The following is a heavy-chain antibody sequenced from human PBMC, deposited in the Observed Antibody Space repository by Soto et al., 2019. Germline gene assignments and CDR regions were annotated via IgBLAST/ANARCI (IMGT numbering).Heavy chain of an antibody. CDR1: GGTFSSYA. D-gene: IGHD3-10*01. CDR3: ARGKAYYCSGSPWGYFDL. CDR2: IIPIFGTA. Sequence: QVQLVQSGAEVKKPGSSVKVSCKASGGTFSSYAISWVRQAPGQGLEWMGGIIPIFGTATYAQKFQGRVTITADESTSTAYMGLSSLRSEDTAVYYCARGKAYYCSGSPWGYFDLWGRGTLVTVSS. V-gene: IGHV1-69*01. J-gene: IGHJ2*01.